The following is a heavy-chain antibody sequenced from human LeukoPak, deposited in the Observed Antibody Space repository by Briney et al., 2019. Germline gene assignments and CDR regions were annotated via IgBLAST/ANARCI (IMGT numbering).Heavy chain of an antibody. V-gene: IGHV3-30-3*01. CDR3: ARAPSMVRGQYYFDY. CDR2: ISYDGSSK. Sequence: GRSLRLSCAASGFTFSSYAMHWVRQAPGKGLEWVAVISYDGSSKYYADSVKGRFTISRDNSKNTLYLQMNSLRAEDTAVYYCARAPSMVRGQYYFDYWGQGTLVTVSS. J-gene: IGHJ4*02. D-gene: IGHD3-10*01. CDR1: GFTFSSYA.